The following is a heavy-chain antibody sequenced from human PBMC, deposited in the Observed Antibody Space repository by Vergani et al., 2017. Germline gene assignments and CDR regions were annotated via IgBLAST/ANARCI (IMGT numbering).Heavy chain of an antibody. D-gene: IGHD6-13*01. CDR2: IKQDGSEK. Sequence: VQLVESGGGVVQPGRSLRLSCAASGFTFSSYWMSWVRQAPGKGLEWVANIKQDGSEKYYVDSVKGRFTISRDNAKNSLYLQMNSLRAEDTAVYYCARDFFSMYSSSWGPGYWGQGTLVTVSS. J-gene: IGHJ4*02. V-gene: IGHV3-7*01. CDR1: GFTFSSYW. CDR3: ARDFFSMYSSSWGPGY.